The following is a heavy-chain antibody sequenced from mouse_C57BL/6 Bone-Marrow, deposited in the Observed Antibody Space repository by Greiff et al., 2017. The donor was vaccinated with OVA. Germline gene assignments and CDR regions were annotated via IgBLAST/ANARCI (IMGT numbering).Heavy chain of an antibody. CDR2: IYPGGGYT. CDR3: ARVGYPYYFDY. J-gene: IGHJ2*01. D-gene: IGHD2-2*01. CDR1: GYTFTNYW. V-gene: IGHV1-63*01. Sequence: VQLQQSGAELVRPGTSVKMSCKASGYTFTNYWIGWAKQRPGHGLEWIGDIYPGGGYTNYNEKFKGKATLTAEKSSSTAYMQFSSLTSEDSAIYYCARVGYPYYFDYWGQGTTLTVSS.